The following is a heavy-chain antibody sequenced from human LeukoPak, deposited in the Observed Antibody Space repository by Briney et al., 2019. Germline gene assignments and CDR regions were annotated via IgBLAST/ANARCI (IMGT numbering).Heavy chain of an antibody. CDR2: IYYSGST. J-gene: IGHJ4*02. Sequence: SETLSLTCTVSGGSISSSSYYWGWIRQPPGKGLEWIVSIYYSGSTYYNPSLKSRVTISVDTSKNQFSLKLSSVTAADTAVYYCARLSASYSSSWPIPFDYWGQGILVTVSS. V-gene: IGHV4-39*01. D-gene: IGHD6-13*01. CDR3: ARLSASYSSSWPIPFDY. CDR1: GGSISSSSYY.